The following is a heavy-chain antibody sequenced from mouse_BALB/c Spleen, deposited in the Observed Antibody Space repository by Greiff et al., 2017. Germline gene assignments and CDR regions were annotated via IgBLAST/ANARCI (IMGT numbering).Heavy chain of an antibody. V-gene: IGHV14-4*02. CDR1: GFNIKDYY. J-gene: IGHJ4*01. Sequence: VQLKQSGAELVRSGASVKLSCTASGFNIKDYYMHWVKQRPEQGLEWIGWIDPENGDTEYAPKFQGKATMTADTSSNTAYLQLSSLTSEDTAVYYCNANYYGSSYGYAMDYWGQGTSVTVSS. CDR3: NANYYGSSYGYAMDY. D-gene: IGHD1-1*01. CDR2: IDPENGDT.